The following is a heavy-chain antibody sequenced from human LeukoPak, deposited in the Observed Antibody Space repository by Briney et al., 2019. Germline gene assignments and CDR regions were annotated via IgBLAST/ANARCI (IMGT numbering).Heavy chain of an antibody. V-gene: IGHV3-23*01. Sequence: GGSLRLSCAASGFTVGSHARTWVRQAPGKGLEWVSGITYSGDNTYYAGFVKGRFTISRDNSKNTLYLQMNSLRAEDTAVYYSAKVRAAYCGGDCADFDYWGQGTLVTVSS. D-gene: IGHD2-21*02. CDR2: ITYSGDNT. CDR3: AKVRAAYCGGDCADFDY. J-gene: IGHJ4*02. CDR1: GFTVGSHA.